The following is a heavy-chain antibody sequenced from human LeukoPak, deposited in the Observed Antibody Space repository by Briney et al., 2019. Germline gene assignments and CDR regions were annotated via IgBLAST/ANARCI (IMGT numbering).Heavy chain of an antibody. CDR2: INPNTGGT. D-gene: IGHD3-10*02. CDR3: ARGPSVSVLPFFYYYMDV. J-gene: IGHJ6*03. CDR1: GYTFTGYY. Sequence: GASVKVSCKASGYTFTGYYMHWLRQAPGQGLEWMGWINPNTGGTNYAQNFQGRVTMTRDTSISTAYVELSRLRSDDTAVYYCARGPSVSVLPFFYYYMDVWGKGTTVTVSS. V-gene: IGHV1-2*02.